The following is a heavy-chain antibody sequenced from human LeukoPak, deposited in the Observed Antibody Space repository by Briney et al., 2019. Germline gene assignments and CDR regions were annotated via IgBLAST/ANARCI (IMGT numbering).Heavy chain of an antibody. J-gene: IGHJ4*02. CDR2: IYHSGST. CDR3: ARDDGGSSSRFDY. Sequence: SSETLSLTCAVSGYSISSGYYWGWVRQPPGKGLEWIGSIYHSGSTYYNPSLKSRVTISVDTSKNQFSLKLSSVTAADTAVYYCARDDGGSSSRFDYWGQGTLVTVSS. D-gene: IGHD3-16*01. CDR1: GYSISSGYY. V-gene: IGHV4-38-2*02.